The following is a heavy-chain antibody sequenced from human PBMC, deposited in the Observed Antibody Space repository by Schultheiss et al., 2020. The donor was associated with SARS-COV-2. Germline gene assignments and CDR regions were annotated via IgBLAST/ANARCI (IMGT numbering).Heavy chain of an antibody. D-gene: IGHD3-22*01. Sequence: GGSLRLSCAASGFTFGTYNMHWVRQAPGKGLEFVASIRSSGRDIYYADSMQGRFTVSRDNANNSLYLQMHSLRAEDTAVYYCARVPPGSGYYPFDYWGQGTLVTVSS. V-gene: IGHV3-21*01. CDR3: ARVPPGSGYYPFDY. CDR2: IRSSGRDI. J-gene: IGHJ4*02. CDR1: GFTFGTYN.